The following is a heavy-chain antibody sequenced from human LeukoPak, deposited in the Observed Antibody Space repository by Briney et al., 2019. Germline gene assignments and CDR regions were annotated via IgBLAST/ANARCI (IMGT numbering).Heavy chain of an antibody. Sequence: AASVKVSCKACGYTFTSYYMHWVRQAPGQGLEWMGIINPSGGSTSYAQKFQGRVTMTRDTSTSTVYMELSSLRSEDTAVYYCAREGTSFEEVAAYGDFDYWGQGTLVTVSS. CDR2: INPSGGST. CDR3: AREGTSFEEVAAYGDFDY. D-gene: IGHD2-15*01. J-gene: IGHJ4*02. CDR1: GYTFTSYY. V-gene: IGHV1-46*01.